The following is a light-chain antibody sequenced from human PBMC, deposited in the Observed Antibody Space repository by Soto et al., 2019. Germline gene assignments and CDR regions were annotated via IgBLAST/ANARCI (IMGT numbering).Light chain of an antibody. J-gene: IGKJ2*01. CDR2: GAS. V-gene: IGKV3-20*01. CDR1: QSVSSSY. Sequence: EIVLTQSPGTLSLSPGERATLSCRASQSVSSSYLAWYQQKPGQAPRLLIYGASSRATGIPDRFSGSGSGTDFTLTISRLEPEDFAVYYCQQYGSSLGGMYTFGQGTKLEIK. CDR3: QQYGSSLGGMYT.